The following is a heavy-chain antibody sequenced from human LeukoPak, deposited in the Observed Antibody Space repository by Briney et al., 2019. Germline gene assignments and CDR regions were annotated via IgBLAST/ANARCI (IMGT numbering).Heavy chain of an antibody. Sequence: GRSLRLSRAASGFTFSSYTMHWVRQAPGKGLEWVAFVLYDGSDQYYADSVKGRFTISRDNSKNTVYLQMNSLTVEDTAVSYCARDVQSGSLDPWGQGTLVTVSS. CDR1: GFTFSSYT. CDR3: ARDVQSGSLDP. CDR2: VLYDGSDQ. D-gene: IGHD3-3*01. J-gene: IGHJ5*02. V-gene: IGHV3-30*04.